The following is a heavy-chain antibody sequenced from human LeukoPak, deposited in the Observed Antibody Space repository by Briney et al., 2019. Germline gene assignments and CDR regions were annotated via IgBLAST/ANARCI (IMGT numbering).Heavy chain of an antibody. CDR1: GGSISSSSYY. CDR3: ARVRFDWLYQGYYYYYMDV. Sequence: KPSETLSLTCTVSGGSISSSSYYWGWIRQPPGKGLEWIGSIYYSGSTNYNPSLKSRVTISVDTSKNQFSLKLSSVTAADTAVYYCARVRFDWLYQGYYYYYMDVWGKGTTVTISS. J-gene: IGHJ6*03. V-gene: IGHV4-39*07. CDR2: IYYSGST. D-gene: IGHD3-9*01.